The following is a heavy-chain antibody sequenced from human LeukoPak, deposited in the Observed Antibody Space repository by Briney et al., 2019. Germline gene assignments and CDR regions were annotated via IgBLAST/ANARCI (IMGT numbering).Heavy chain of an antibody. D-gene: IGHD2-2*03. CDR2: INDRGGRT. CDR3: ARVDDNNFFDY. Sequence: GGTLRLSCAASGFTFSSYSMHWVRQAPGKGLEYVSAINDRGGRTYYAESVEGRFTISRDNSKNTMYLQMGSLRVDDMAVYYCARVDDNNFFDYWGQGTLVTVSS. CDR1: GFTFSSYS. V-gene: IGHV3-64*02. J-gene: IGHJ4*02.